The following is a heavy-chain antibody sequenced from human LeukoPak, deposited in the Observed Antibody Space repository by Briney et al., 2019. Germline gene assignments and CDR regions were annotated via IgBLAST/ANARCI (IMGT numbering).Heavy chain of an antibody. CDR3: AKDYYDFWSGYYPDY. J-gene: IGHJ4*02. CDR2: IRYDGSNK. Sequence: GGSLTLSCAASGFTFSSYGMHWVRQAPGKGLKWVAYIRYDGSNKYYADSVKGRFAISRDNSKNTLYLQMNSLRAEDTAVYYCAKDYYDFWSGYYPDYWGQGALVTVSS. V-gene: IGHV3-30*02. D-gene: IGHD3-3*01. CDR1: GFTFSSYG.